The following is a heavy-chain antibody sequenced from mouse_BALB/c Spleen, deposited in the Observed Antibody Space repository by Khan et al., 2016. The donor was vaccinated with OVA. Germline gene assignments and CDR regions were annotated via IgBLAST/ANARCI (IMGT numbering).Heavy chain of an antibody. V-gene: IGHV1-31*01. J-gene: IGHJ3*01. CDR2: IDPFSGGT. CDR1: GYSFSSYY. Sequence: EVQLQQSGPELMKPGSSVKISCKASGYSFSSYYIHWVMQSHGKSLEWIGYIDPFSGGTNYNQKFKGKATLTVDRSSSTAYIHLRNLTSEDSAVYFCTRHGYVAWFTYWGQGTLVTVSA. D-gene: IGHD2-2*01. CDR3: TRHGYVAWFTY.